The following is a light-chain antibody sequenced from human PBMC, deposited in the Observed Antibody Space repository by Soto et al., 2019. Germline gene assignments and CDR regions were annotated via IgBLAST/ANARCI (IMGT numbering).Light chain of an antibody. Sequence: ETVLWQSPGTLSLSPGERATLSCRASQSFSSSYLAWYQQKPRQAPRLLVYGASSRATGIPARFSGSGAGTDVTLTIVRREPEDFAVYYCHQYGISPPRTFGQGTRVDIK. CDR3: HQYGISPPRT. J-gene: IGKJ1*01. V-gene: IGKV3-20*01. CDR2: GAS. CDR1: QSFSSSY.